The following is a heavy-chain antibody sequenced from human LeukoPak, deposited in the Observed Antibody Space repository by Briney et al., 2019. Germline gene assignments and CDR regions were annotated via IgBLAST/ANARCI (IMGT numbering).Heavy chain of an antibody. CDR2: MNPNSGNT. CDR1: GYTFTSYD. D-gene: IGHD6-13*01. CDR3: ARGQSATAAGTNIESGVRDY. V-gene: IGHV1-8*01. Sequence: GASVKVSCKASGYTFTSYDINWVRQATGQGLEWMGWMNPNSGNTGYAQKFQGRVTMTRNTSISTAYMELSSLRSEDTAVYYCARGQSATAAGTNIESGVRDYWGQGTLVTVSS. J-gene: IGHJ4*02.